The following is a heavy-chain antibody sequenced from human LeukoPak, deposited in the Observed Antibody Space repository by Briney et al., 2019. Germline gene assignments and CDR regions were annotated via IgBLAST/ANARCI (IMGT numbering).Heavy chain of an antibody. D-gene: IGHD2-15*01. V-gene: IGHV3-9*01. CDR2: ISWSSGII. CDR3: TFLGYCSGGSCYSGRPQYHYYGLDV. Sequence: GGSLRLSCAASGFTFDDHGMHWVRQAPGKGLEWVSGISWSSGIIGYADSVKGRFTISRDDLKNTLYLQMNSLKTEDTAVYYCTFLGYCSGGSCYSGRPQYHYYGLDVWGQGTTVTVSS. CDR1: GFTFDDHG. J-gene: IGHJ6*02.